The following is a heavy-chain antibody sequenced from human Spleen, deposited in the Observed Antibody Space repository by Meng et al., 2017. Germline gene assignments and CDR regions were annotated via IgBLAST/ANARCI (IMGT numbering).Heavy chain of an antibody. J-gene: IGHJ4*02. CDR3: ARGPTTMAHDFDY. CDR1: GGSFSDYY. V-gene: IGHV4-34*01. Sequence: VQLQQWGAGLLKPSETLSLTCVVSGGSFSDYYWSWIRQPPGKGLEWIGEINHSGSTNYNPSLESRATISVDTSQNNLSLKLSSVTAADSAVYYCARGPTTMAHDFDYWGQGTLVNRRL. CDR2: INHSGST. D-gene: IGHD4-11*01.